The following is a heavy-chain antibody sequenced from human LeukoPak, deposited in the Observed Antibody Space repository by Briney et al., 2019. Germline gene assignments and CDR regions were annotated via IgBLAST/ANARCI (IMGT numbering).Heavy chain of an antibody. D-gene: IGHD2-8*01. CDR3: ARKSGYCTNGVCYHYFDY. J-gene: IGHJ4*02. V-gene: IGHV1-69*02. CDR2: IIPILGIA. CDR1: GGTFSSYT. Sequence: SVKVSCKASGGTFSSYTISWVQQAPGQGLEWMGRIIPILGIANYAQKFQGRVTITADKSTSTAYMELSSLRSEDTAVYYCARKSGYCTNGVCYHYFDYWGQGTLVTVSS.